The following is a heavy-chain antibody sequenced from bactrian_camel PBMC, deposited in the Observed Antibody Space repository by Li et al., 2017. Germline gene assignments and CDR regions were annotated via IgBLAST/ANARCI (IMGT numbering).Heavy chain of an antibody. D-gene: IGHD5*01. Sequence: HVQLVESGGGSVQAGGSLRLSCQASEFTCGTWCMGWFRQAPGKEREGVAVIEPDGRTTYADSVKDRFTISQDATNTVHLQMSSLKPEDTAMYYCAAVPRGYGTWGTTEVNYWGQGTQVTVS. CDR3: AAVPRGYGTWGTTEVNY. J-gene: IGHJ4*01. V-gene: IGHV3S55*01. CDR2: IEPDGRT. CDR1: EFTCGTWC.